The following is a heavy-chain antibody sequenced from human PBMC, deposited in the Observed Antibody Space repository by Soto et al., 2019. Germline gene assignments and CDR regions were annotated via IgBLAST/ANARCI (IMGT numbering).Heavy chain of an antibody. CDR1: GGSFSNYY. CDR3: ARGPMRAWFAP. CDR2: INHSGSP. V-gene: IGHV4-34*01. Sequence: PSETLSLTCAVYGGSFSNYYWTWIRQPPGKGLEWIGEINHSGSPNYKPSLKSRVTISVDTSKNQFSLKLTSLTAADTAVYYCARGPMRAWFAPWGQGTLVTVSS. J-gene: IGHJ5*02.